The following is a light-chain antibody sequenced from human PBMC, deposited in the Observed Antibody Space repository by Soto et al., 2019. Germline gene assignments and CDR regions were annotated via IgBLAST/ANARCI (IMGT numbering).Light chain of an antibody. Sequence: DIQMTQSPSSLSASVGDRVTITCRASQSIRSWLAWYQQKPGKAPKLLIYKASSLETGVPLRFSGSGSGTEFTLTISGLQPDDFATYYCQQYNSYPWTFGQGTKVDIK. V-gene: IGKV1-5*03. CDR1: QSIRSW. CDR2: KAS. CDR3: QQYNSYPWT. J-gene: IGKJ1*01.